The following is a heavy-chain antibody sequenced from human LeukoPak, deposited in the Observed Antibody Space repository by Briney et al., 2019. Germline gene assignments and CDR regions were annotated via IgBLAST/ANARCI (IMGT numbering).Heavy chain of an antibody. CDR1: GGSISSYY. Sequence: SETLSLTCTVSGGSISSYYWSWIRQPAGKGLEWIGRIYTSGSTNYNPSLKSRVTISVDKSKNQFSLKLSSVTAADTAVYYCARGLYDTSGYHFDYWGQGTLVTVSS. J-gene: IGHJ4*02. CDR2: IYTSGST. V-gene: IGHV4-4*07. CDR3: ARGLYDTSGYHFDY. D-gene: IGHD3-22*01.